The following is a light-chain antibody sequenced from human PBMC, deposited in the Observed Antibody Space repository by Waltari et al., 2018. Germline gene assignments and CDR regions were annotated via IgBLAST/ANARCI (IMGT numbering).Light chain of an antibody. CDR3: QQYGSSIMYT. V-gene: IGKV3-20*01. J-gene: IGKJ2*01. CDR1: QDLTKEY. Sequence: VLTQSPGTLSLSPGASATLSCRSSQDLTKEYLACYQQKPDQAPRLLMYGSLSRAAGIPDRFSGSGSGTDFTLTISSLEPDDFAVYYGQQYGSSIMYTFGQGTKLEIK. CDR2: GSL.